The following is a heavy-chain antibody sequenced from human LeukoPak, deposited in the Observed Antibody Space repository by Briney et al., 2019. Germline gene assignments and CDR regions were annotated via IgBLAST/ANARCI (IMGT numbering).Heavy chain of an antibody. CDR1: GGSISSSSYY. D-gene: IGHD1-26*01. CDR2: IYYSGST. CDR3: ARVGATPRYYNYYGMDV. Sequence: SETLSLTCTVSGGSISSSSYYWGWIRQPPGKGLEWIGSIYYSGSTYYNPSLKSRITISVDTSKNQFSLRLSSVTAADTAVYYCARVGATPRYYNYYGMDVWGQGTTVTVSS. V-gene: IGHV4-39*07. J-gene: IGHJ6*02.